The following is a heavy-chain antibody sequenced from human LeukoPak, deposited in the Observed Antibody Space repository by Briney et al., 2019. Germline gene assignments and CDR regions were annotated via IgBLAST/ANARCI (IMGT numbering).Heavy chain of an antibody. V-gene: IGHV3-23*01. CDR2: ISGSGGST. CDR1: GFTFSSYA. J-gene: IGHJ4*02. Sequence: GGSLRLSCAASGFTFSSYAMSWVRQAPGKGLEWVSAISGSGGSTYYADSVKGRFTTSRDNSKNTPYLQMNSLRAEDTAVYYCAKANMVRGVTLKFDYWGQGTLVTVSS. D-gene: IGHD3-10*01. CDR3: AKANMVRGVTLKFDY.